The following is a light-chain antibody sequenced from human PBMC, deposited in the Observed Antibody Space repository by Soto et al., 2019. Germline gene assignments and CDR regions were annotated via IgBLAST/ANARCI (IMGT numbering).Light chain of an antibody. V-gene: IGKV3-15*01. CDR2: DTS. CDR3: QQYNNWPPIT. Sequence: EIVLTHSPGTLSLSPWEIATLSCRASQSVSIKLAWYQQKLGQAPRLLIYDTSTRATGIPARFSGSGSGTEFTLTISSLQSEDFAVYYCQQYNNWPPITFGQGTRLEIK. CDR1: QSVSIK. J-gene: IGKJ5*01.